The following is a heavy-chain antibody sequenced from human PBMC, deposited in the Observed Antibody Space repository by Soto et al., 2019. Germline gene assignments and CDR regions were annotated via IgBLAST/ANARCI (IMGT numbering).Heavy chain of an antibody. J-gene: IGHJ4*02. D-gene: IGHD2-15*01. CDR1: GFTFSSYA. CDR2: ISYDGSNK. Sequence: QVQLVESGGGVVQPGRSLRLSCAASGFTFSSYAMHWVRQAPGKGLEWVAVISYDGSNKYYADSVKGRFTISRDNSKNTLYLQMSSLRTEDTAVYYCAREVVAATIAPNVDCWGQGTLVTVSS. V-gene: IGHV3-30-3*01. CDR3: AREVVAATIAPNVDC.